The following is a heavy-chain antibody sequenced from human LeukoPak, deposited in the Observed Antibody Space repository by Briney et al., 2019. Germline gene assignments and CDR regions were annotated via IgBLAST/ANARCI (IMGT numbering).Heavy chain of an antibody. CDR2: ISGSGGST. CDR3: ARDFRQYYYYGMDV. J-gene: IGHJ6*02. CDR1: GFTFSSYA. Sequence: GGSLRLSCAASGFTFSSYAMSWVRQAPGKGLEWVSAISGSGGSTYYADSVKDRFTISRDNSKNTLYLQMNSLRAEDTAVYYCARDFRQYYYYGMDVWGQGTTVTVSS. V-gene: IGHV3-23*01.